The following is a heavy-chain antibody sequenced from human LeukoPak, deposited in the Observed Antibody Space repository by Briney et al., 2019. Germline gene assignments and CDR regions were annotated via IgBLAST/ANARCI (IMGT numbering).Heavy chain of an antibody. CDR3: AWTYYYDSSGYYPPAAFDI. V-gene: IGHV4-59*08. CDR1: GGSISSYY. J-gene: IGHJ3*02. CDR2: IYYSGST. D-gene: IGHD3-22*01. Sequence: SETLSLTCTVSGGSISSYYWSWIRQPPGKGLDWIGYIYYSGSTNYNPSLKSRVTISVDTSKNQFSLKLSSVTAADTAVYYCAWTYYYDSSGYYPPAAFDIWGQGTMVTVSS.